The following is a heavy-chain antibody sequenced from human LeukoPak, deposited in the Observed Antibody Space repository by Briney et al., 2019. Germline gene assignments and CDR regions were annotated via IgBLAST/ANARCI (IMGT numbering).Heavy chain of an antibody. CDR1: AFTFSDYW. D-gene: IGHD3-22*01. CDR3: ARDLSSGYYYSPDWYFDL. CDR2: IKEDGSEK. J-gene: IGHJ2*01. Sequence: GGSLRLSCAASAFTFSDYWMTWVRQAPGKGLERVANIKEDGSEKYYVDSVKGRFTISRDNAKNSLYLQMNSLRAEDTAVYYCARDLSSGYYYSPDWYFDLWGRGTLVTVSS. V-gene: IGHV3-7*01.